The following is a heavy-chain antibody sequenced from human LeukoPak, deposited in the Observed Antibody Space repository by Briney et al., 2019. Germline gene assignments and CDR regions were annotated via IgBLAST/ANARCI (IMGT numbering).Heavy chain of an antibody. CDR2: ISYDGSNK. CDR3: ARDPYDGGGYGAFDI. V-gene: IGHV3-30*03. CDR1: GFTFSSYG. D-gene: IGHD3-22*01. Sequence: GGSLRLSCAASGFTFSSYGMHWVRQAPGKGLEWVAVISYDGSNKYYADSVKGRFTISRDNSKNTLYLQMNSLRAEDTAMYYCARDPYDGGGYGAFDIWGQGTMVTVSS. J-gene: IGHJ3*02.